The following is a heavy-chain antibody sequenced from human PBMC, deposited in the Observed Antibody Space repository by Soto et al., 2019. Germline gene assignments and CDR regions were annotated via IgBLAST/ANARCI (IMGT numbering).Heavy chain of an antibody. Sequence: GKGLEWIGAINHSGSTFYNPSLNSRVTISVDTSKNQFSLRLSAVTAAATAVYYCVFFFQAEDGIRGVRSVSAFLLNRSSDL. V-gene: IGHV4-34*09. J-gene: IGHJ2*01. CDR3: VFFFQAEDGIRGVRSVSAFLLNRSSDL. CDR2: INHSGST. D-gene: IGHD3-10*02.